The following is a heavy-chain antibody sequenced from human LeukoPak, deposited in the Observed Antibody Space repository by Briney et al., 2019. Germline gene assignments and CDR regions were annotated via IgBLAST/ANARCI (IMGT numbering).Heavy chain of an antibody. CDR2: IKQDGSEK. CDR3: AREGYDSSGYYYSY. D-gene: IGHD3-22*01. Sequence: GGSLRLSCAASGFTFSSYWMSWVRQAPGKGLECVANIKQDGSEKYYVDSVKGRFTISRDNAKNSLYLQMNSLRAEDTAVYYCAREGYDSSGYYYSYWGQGTLVTVSS. CDR1: GFTFSSYW. J-gene: IGHJ4*02. V-gene: IGHV3-7*03.